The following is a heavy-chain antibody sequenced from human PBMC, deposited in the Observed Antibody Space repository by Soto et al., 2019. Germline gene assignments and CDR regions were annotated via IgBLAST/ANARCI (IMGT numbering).Heavy chain of an antibody. Sequence: QVQLMQSGAEVKKPGSSVKVSCKASGGTFSTSAISWVRQAPGEGLEWVGGIMPIFATPDYAQKFQGRVTISAAESTATASLELTSLTTDDTAVYYCARDKDRQQLGGNYYYILDVWGQGTAITVSS. CDR2: IMPIFATP. CDR1: GGTFSTSA. V-gene: IGHV1-69*12. CDR3: ARDKDRQQLGGNYYYILDV. J-gene: IGHJ6*02. D-gene: IGHD3-3*02.